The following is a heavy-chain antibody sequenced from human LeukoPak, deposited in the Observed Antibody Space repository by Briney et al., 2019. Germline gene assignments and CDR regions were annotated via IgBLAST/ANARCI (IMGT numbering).Heavy chain of an antibody. J-gene: IGHJ6*02. CDR2: ISSSSSYI. CDR1: GFTFSSYA. Sequence: GGSLRLSCSASGFTFSSYAMHWVRQAPGKGLEWVSIISSSSSYIYYADSVKGRFTISRDNAKNSLNLQMNTLRAEDTAVYYCARSTDYFYFGMDVWGQGTTVTVS. CDR3: ARSTDYFYFGMDV. V-gene: IGHV3-21*01.